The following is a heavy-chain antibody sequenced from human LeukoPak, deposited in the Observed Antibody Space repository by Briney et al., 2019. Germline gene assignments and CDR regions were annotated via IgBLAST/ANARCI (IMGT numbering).Heavy chain of an antibody. D-gene: IGHD4-17*01. CDR2: IYYSGST. Sequence: SETLSLTCTVSGGSISSYYWSWIRQPPGKGLEWIGYIYYSGSTNYNPSLKSRVTISVDTSKNQFSLKLSSVTAADTAVYYCARRYGDLIDYWGQGTLVTVSS. J-gene: IGHJ4*02. CDR1: GGSISSYY. CDR3: ARRYGDLIDY. V-gene: IGHV4-59*08.